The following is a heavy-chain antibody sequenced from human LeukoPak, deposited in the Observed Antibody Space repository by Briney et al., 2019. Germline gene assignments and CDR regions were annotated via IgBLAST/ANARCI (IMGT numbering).Heavy chain of an antibody. Sequence: GGSLRLSCAASGFTFSSYAMHWVRQAPGKGLEWVAVISYDGSVKYYADSVKGRFTISRDNSKNTPYLQMNSLRAEDTAVYYCARFETVAAKPLKYWGQGTLVSVSS. V-gene: IGHV3-30-3*01. J-gene: IGHJ4*02. D-gene: IGHD6-19*01. CDR3: ARFETVAAKPLKY. CDR2: ISYDGSVK. CDR1: GFTFSSYA.